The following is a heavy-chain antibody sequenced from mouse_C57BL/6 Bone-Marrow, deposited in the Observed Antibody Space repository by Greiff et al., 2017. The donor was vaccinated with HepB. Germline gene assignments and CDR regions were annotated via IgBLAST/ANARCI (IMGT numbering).Heavy chain of an antibody. CDR2: INSDGGST. Sequence: DVKLVESGGGLVQPGESLKLSCESNEYEFPSHDMSWVRKTPEKRLELVAAINSDGGSTYYPDTMERRFIISRDNTKKTLYLQMSSLRSEDTALYYCARHSTMVTTEAMDYWGQGTSVTVSS. D-gene: IGHD2-2*01. CDR3: ARHSTMVTTEAMDY. CDR1: EYEFPSHD. V-gene: IGHV5-2*01. J-gene: IGHJ4*01.